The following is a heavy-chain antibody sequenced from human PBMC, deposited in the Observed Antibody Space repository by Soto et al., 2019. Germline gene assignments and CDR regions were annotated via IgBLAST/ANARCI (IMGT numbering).Heavy chain of an antibody. D-gene: IGHD4-17*01. CDR1: GFTFSSYA. CDR2: ITGSGDNT. J-gene: IGHJ4*02. V-gene: IGHV3-23*01. Sequence: EVQLLESGGGLVQPGGSLRLSCAASGFTFSSYAMNWVRQAPGKGLEWVSVITGSGDNTYYADSVKGRCTISRDNSKNTLYLQMSSLRTEDTAVYYCANTPGLYGDYSLDYWGQGTLVTVSS. CDR3: ANTPGLYGDYSLDY.